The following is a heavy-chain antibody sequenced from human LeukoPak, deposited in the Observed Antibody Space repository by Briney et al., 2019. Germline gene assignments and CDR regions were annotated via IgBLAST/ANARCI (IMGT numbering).Heavy chain of an antibody. D-gene: IGHD5-12*01. CDR1: GDSIRSYY. CDR2: IYYTGST. Sequence: SETLSLTCTVSGDSIRSYYWNWIRRPPGKGLEWIGYIYYTGSTSHNPSLKSRVTISLDTSKSQFSLRLTSVTAADTAVYYCTSHGSSGHDPLTWGQGTVLTVSS. CDR3: TSHGSSGHDPLT. V-gene: IGHV4-59*08. J-gene: IGHJ4*01.